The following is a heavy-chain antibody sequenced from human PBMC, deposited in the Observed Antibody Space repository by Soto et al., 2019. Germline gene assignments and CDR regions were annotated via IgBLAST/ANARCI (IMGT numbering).Heavy chain of an antibody. J-gene: IGHJ4*02. Sequence: GGSLRLSCEASGFTFRDYYMTWFRQAPGKGLDWLSDIGGGGIYTNYADSVKGRFTISRDNSKNILYLEMNSLTVDDTAVYYCAKGSGGYRPYYFDFWGQGTPVTVSS. CDR3: AKGSGGYRPYYFDF. D-gene: IGHD3-22*01. V-gene: IGHV3-11*05. CDR2: IGGGGIYT. CDR1: GFTFRDYY.